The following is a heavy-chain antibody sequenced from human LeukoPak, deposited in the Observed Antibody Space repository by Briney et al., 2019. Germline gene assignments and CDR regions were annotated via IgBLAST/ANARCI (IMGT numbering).Heavy chain of an antibody. Sequence: PSETLSLTCAVYGGSFSGYYWSWIRQPPGKGLEWIGEINHSGSTNYNPSLKSRVTISVDTSKKQFSLKLSSVTAADTAVCYCARVRGSSGSYEYYHYMDVWGKGTTVTISS. D-gene: IGHD1-26*01. CDR2: INHSGST. J-gene: IGHJ6*03. V-gene: IGHV4-34*01. CDR3: ARVRGSSGSYEYYHYMDV. CDR1: GGSFSGYY.